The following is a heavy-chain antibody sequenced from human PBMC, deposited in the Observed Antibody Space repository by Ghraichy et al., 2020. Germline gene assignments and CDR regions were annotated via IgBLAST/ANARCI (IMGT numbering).Heavy chain of an antibody. Sequence: SETLSLTCTVSGGSLNSYYWAWIRQPAGKKLEWIGRIFISGSTSYNPSLKSRVSMSVETSKNQFSLKLDSVTAADTAIYYCARVKRADGTGSYFYFDYWGQGTPVTVSS. J-gene: IGHJ4*02. CDR3: ARVKRADGTGSYFYFDY. D-gene: IGHD3-22*01. CDR2: IFISGST. V-gene: IGHV4-4*07. CDR1: GGSLNSYY.